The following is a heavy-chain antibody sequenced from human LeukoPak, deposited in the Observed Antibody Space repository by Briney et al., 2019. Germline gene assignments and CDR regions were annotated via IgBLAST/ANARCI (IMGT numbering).Heavy chain of an antibody. Sequence: SETLSLTCAVYGGSFSGYYWSWIRQPPGKGLEWIGEINHSGSTNYNPSLKSRVTISVDTSKNQFSLKLSSVTAADTAVYYCAGKGQLWSQYYFDYWGQGTLVTVSS. CDR1: GGSFSGYY. CDR2: INHSGST. V-gene: IGHV4-34*01. D-gene: IGHD5-18*01. J-gene: IGHJ4*02. CDR3: AGKGQLWSQYYFDY.